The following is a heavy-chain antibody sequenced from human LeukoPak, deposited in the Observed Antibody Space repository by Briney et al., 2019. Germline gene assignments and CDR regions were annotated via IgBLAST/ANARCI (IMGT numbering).Heavy chain of an antibody. Sequence: ASVTVSFKASGYTFTGYYMHWVRQAPGQGREWMGWINPNRGGTNYAQKFQGRVTITRDTSISTAYMELSRLRSDDTAVYCCARELVYCSGGSCSNWFDPWGQGTLVTVSS. D-gene: IGHD2-15*01. V-gene: IGHV1-2*02. CDR2: INPNRGGT. J-gene: IGHJ5*02. CDR3: ARELVYCSGGSCSNWFDP. CDR1: GYTFTGYY.